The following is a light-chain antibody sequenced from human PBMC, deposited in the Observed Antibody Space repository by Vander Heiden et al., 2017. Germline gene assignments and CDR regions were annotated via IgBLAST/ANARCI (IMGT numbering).Light chain of an antibody. J-gene: IGKJ1*01. CDR1: QSFLSSSNNKNY. CDR3: QQYYNIPRT. V-gene: IGKV4-1*01. Sequence: DIVMTQSPDSLAVSLGDSATINCKSSQSFLSSSNNKNYLTWFQQKPGQPPKLLIYWASTRESGVPNRFSGSGSGTDFTLTISSLQAEDVAVYYCQQYYNIPRTFGQGTKVEIK. CDR2: WAS.